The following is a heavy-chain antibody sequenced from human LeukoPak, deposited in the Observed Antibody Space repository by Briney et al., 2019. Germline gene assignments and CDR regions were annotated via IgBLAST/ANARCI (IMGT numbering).Heavy chain of an antibody. CDR2: INHSGST. V-gene: IGHV4-34*01. CDR1: GGSFSGYY. D-gene: IGHD6-19*01. Sequence: SETLSLTCAVYGGSFSGYYWSWIRQPPGMGLEWIGEINHSGSTNYNPSLKSRVTISVDTSKNQFSLKLSSVTAADTAVYYCARGPHSSGLWPYLKYYFDYWGQGTLVTVSS. J-gene: IGHJ4*02. CDR3: ARGPHSSGLWPYLKYYFDY.